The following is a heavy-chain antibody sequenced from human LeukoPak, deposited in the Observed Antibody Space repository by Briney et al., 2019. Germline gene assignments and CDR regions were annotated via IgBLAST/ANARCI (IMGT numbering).Heavy chain of an antibody. V-gene: IGHV4-59*08. CDR1: GDSISSAY. D-gene: IGHD1-26*01. CDR3: ARRIVGGFDP. J-gene: IGHJ5*02. CDR2: IYWSGST. Sequence: SQTLSPTCSVSGDSISSAYWSSIRQPPGKGLEWLGYIYWSGSTNYNPSLKSRVTISVDTSKKQFSLKLTSVTAADTAIYYCARRIVGGFDPWGQGILVTVSS.